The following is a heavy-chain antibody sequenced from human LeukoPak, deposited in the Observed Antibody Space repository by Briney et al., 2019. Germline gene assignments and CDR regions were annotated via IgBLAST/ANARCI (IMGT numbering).Heavy chain of an antibody. D-gene: IGHD3-16*01. J-gene: IGHJ6*02. CDR2: INHNGNVN. Sequence: GGSLRLSCAASGFTFSSYWMNWARQAPGKGLEWVASINHNGNVNYYVDSVEGRFTISRDNAKNSLYLQMSNLRAEDTAVYFCARGGGLDVWGQGATVTVSS. CDR1: GFTFSSYW. V-gene: IGHV3-7*03. CDR3: ARGGGLDV.